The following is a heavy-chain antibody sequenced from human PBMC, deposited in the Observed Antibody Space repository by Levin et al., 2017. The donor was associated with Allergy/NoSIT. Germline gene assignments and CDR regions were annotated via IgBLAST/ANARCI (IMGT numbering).Heavy chain of an antibody. Sequence: GESLKISCVASGFTFSNCAMTWVRQTPGKGLEWVSAISGTDDSTYYADSVKGRFIISRDNSKNTLYLHMNSLRAEDTAIYYCARYTAPYCDYWGQGALVTVSS. CDR2: ISGTDDST. CDR1: GFTFSNCA. V-gene: IGHV3-23*01. CDR3: ARYTAPYCDY. J-gene: IGHJ4*02. D-gene: IGHD5-18*01.